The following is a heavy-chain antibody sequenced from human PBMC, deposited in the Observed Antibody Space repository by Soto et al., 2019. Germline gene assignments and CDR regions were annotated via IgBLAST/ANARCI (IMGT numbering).Heavy chain of an antibody. D-gene: IGHD1-7*01. V-gene: IGHV1-69*13. CDR1: GGTFSSYA. CDR3: GRRCGGEKELYYFDY. CDR2: IIPIFGTA. J-gene: IGHJ4*02. Sequence: ASVKVSCKASGGTFSSYAISWVRQAPGQGLEWMGGIIPIFGTANYAQKFQGRVTITADESTSTAYMELSSLRSEDTAVYYCGRRCGGEKELYYFDYWGQGTLVTVSS.